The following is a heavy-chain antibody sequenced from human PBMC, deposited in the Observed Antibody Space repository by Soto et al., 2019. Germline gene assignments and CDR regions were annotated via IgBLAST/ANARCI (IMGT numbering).Heavy chain of an antibody. CDR3: ARVTAGGPKYFDC. V-gene: IGHV3-7*04. Sequence: PGGSLRLSCAASGFTLSNYWMTWVRQAPGKGLEWVANINEDGSEKYYVDSVKGRLTISRDNAKSSLYLQMNSLRADDTAIYYCARVTAGGPKYFDCWGQGALVTVSS. CDR2: INEDGSEK. CDR1: GFTLSNYW. D-gene: IGHD2-15*01. J-gene: IGHJ4*02.